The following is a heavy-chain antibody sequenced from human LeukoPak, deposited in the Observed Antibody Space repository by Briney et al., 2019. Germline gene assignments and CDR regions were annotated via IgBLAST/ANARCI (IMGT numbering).Heavy chain of an antibody. CDR2: FSVSGGNT. J-gene: IGHJ2*01. Sequence: PGGSLRLSCAVSGFTFSDYAMSWVRQAPGRGLEWVSSFSVSGGNTYYADSVKGRFTISRDNSKNMLYLQMNSLRAEDTAVYYCARDQVAAEFFDLWGRGTLVTVSS. D-gene: IGHD6-13*01. CDR3: ARDQVAAEFFDL. V-gene: IGHV3-23*01. CDR1: GFTFSDYA.